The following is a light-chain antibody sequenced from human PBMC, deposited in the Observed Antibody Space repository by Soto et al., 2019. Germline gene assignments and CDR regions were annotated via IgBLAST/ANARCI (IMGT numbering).Light chain of an antibody. CDR1: QVIGSA. CDR2: DAS. J-gene: IGKJ3*01. Sequence: AIQLTQSPSSLSASVGDRVTITCRASQVIGSALAWYHQKPGKPPKLLIYDASRLESGVPSRFSGSGSGTDFPLTISSLQTEDFTTFYCQQFNDYPSTFGPGTRVDIK. CDR3: QQFNDYPST. V-gene: IGKV1D-13*01.